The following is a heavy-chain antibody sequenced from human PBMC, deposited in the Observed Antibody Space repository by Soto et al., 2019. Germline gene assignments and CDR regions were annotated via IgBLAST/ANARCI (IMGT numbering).Heavy chain of an antibody. CDR1: SGSIISSNW. D-gene: IGHD4-17*01. CDR3: ARVKGGDYYFDY. CDR2: IYHSGST. Sequence: PSETLSLTCAVSSGSIISSNWWSWVRQPPGKGLEWIGEIYHSGSTNYNPSLKSRVTISVDKSKNQFSLKLSSVTAADTAVYYCARVKGGDYYFDYWGQGTLVT. V-gene: IGHV4-4*02. J-gene: IGHJ4*02.